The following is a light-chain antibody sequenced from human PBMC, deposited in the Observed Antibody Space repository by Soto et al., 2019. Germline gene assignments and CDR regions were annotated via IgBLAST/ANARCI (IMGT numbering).Light chain of an antibody. CDR2: GNN. CDR3: QSFANRPNIFYV. CDR1: YSNIGAGFD. Sequence: QSVLTQPPSVSGAPGQRVTISCTGDYSNIGAGFDVHWYQRLPGTAPKLLIFGNNNRPSGVPDRFSGSKSGTSASLAITGLQAEDEADYFCQSFANRPNIFYVFGTGTKLTVL. J-gene: IGLJ1*01. V-gene: IGLV1-40*01.